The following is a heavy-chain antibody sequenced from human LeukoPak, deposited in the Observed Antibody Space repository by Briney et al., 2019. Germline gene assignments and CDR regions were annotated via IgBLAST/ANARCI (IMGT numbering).Heavy chain of an antibody. CDR2: INQSGST. J-gene: IGHJ5*02. D-gene: IGHD1-26*01. Sequence: PSETLSLTCAVSGGSFSGYYWSWIRQSPGKGLEWIGEINQSGSTNHNPSLRSRVTISVDTSNNQFSLKVSSVAAADTAVYYWARVSRGDWFDPWGQGTLVTVTA. CDR3: ARVSRGDWFDP. CDR1: GGSFSGYY. V-gene: IGHV4-34*01.